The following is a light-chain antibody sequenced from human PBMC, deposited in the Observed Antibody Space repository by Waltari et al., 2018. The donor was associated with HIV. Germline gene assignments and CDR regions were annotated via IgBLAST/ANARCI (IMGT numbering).Light chain of an antibody. V-gene: IGLV2-14*01. CDR1: SSDVGHYNL. Sequence: QSALTQPASVSGSPGQSITISCAGTSSDVGHYNLVSWYQQPPGTAPKLIVFEVTNRPSGLSSRFSGSKSDNTASLTISGLQAEDEADYYCCSYTTSDTWVFGGGTKLTVL. CDR3: CSYTTSDTWV. J-gene: IGLJ3*02. CDR2: EVT.